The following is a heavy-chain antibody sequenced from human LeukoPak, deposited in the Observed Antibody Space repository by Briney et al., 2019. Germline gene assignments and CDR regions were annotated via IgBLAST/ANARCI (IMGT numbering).Heavy chain of an antibody. V-gene: IGHV4-61*01. D-gene: IGHD3-10*01. Sequence: SETLSLTCTVSGGTVSSGSYYWGWIRQPPGKGLEWIVWVHYDGRTNYNPSLKSRATVSLDTSKNQFSLNLKSVAAADTAIYFCARQQIRGGIFGDVGCWGPGSLVTVSS. CDR1: GGTVSSGSYY. J-gene: IGHJ4*02. CDR2: VHYDGRT. CDR3: ARQQIRGGIFGDVGC.